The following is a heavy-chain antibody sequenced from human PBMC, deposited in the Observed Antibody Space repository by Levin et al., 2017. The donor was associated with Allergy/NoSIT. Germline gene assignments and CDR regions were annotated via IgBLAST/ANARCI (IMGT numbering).Heavy chain of an antibody. J-gene: IGHJ4*02. D-gene: IGHD6-19*01. Sequence: GESLKISCAASGFTFSTYGMDWVRQATGKGLEWVSHIGSAGDTYYPDSVKGRFTISRENAKNSLYLQMNSLRAGDTAVYYCARDSGSGLDYWGQGTLVTVSS. CDR1: GFTFSTYG. CDR2: IGSAGDT. CDR3: ARDSGSGLDY. V-gene: IGHV3-13*01.